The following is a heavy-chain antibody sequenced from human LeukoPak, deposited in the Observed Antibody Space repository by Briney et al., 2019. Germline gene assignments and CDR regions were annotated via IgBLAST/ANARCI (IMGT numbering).Heavy chain of an antibody. Sequence: SETLSLTCTVSGGSISSYYWSWIRQPAGKGLEWIGRIYTSGSTNYNPFLKSRVTMSVDTSKNQFSLKLSSVTAADTAVYYCARVLDYDSSGYYSTFDYWGQGTLVTVSS. CDR1: GGSISSYY. CDR3: ARVLDYDSSGYYSTFDY. CDR2: IYTSGST. D-gene: IGHD3-22*01. V-gene: IGHV4-4*07. J-gene: IGHJ4*02.